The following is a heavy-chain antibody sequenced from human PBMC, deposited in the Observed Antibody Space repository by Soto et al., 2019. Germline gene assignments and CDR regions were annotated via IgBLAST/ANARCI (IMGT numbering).Heavy chain of an antibody. D-gene: IGHD1-7*01. CDR2: ISAYNGNT. V-gene: IGHV1-18*01. J-gene: IGHJ4*02. Sequence: ASVKVSCKASGYTFTSYGISWVRQAPGQGLEWMGWISAYNGNTNYAQKLQGRVTMTTDTSTSTAYMELRSLRSDDTAVYYCATRDDPELNFDYWGQGTLVTVSS. CDR1: GYTFTSYG. CDR3: ATRDDPELNFDY.